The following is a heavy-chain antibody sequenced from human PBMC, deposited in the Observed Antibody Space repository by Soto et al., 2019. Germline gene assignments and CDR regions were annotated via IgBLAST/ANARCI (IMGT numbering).Heavy chain of an antibody. Sequence: QVQLVQSGAEVKKPGASVKVSCKTSGFTFTNYYINWVRQAPGQGLEVMGWSSAYSGNTNYAQNLQGRVTMTTDTSASTAYLELRSLRSDDTALYFCARGDTYYVNWYFDYWGEGTLVTVSS. CDR1: GFTFTNYY. D-gene: IGHD1-1*01. J-gene: IGHJ4*02. V-gene: IGHV1-18*01. CDR2: SSAYSGNT. CDR3: ARGDTYYVNWYFDY.